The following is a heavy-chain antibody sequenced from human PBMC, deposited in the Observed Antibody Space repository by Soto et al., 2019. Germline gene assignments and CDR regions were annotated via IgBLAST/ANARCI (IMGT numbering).Heavy chain of an antibody. V-gene: IGHV4-39*02. CDR3: ARRVGYCSSTICYPRCFDY. D-gene: IGHD2-2*01. CDR2: IYSSGST. J-gene: IGHJ4*02. CDR1: GGSISSRGYY. Sequence: QLQLQESGPGLVKPSEPLSLTCTVSGGSISSRGYYCGWIRQPPGKGLEWIGTIYSSGSTFYNPSPPSRVTISVDTYKNHFSMRLSSVTAADAAVYYFARRVGYCSSTICYPRCFDYLGKARLVTLS.